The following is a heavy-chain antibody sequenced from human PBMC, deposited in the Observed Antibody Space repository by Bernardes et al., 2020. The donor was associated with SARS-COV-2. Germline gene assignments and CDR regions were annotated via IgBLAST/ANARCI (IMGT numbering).Heavy chain of an antibody. J-gene: IGHJ6*02. V-gene: IGHV3-33*01. CDR1: GFTFSSYG. CDR2: IWYDGSNK. D-gene: IGHD3-3*01. Sequence: GGSLRLSCAASGFTFSSYGMHWVRQAPGKGLEWVAVIWYDGSNKYYADSVKGRFTISRDNSKNTLYLQMNSLRAEDTAVYYCAREDVFWSGYSSGMDVWGQGTTVTVSS. CDR3: AREDVFWSGYSSGMDV.